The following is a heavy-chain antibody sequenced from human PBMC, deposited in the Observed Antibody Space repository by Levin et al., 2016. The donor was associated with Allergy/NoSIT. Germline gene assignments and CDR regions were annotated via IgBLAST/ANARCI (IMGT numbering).Heavy chain of an antibody. V-gene: IGHV3-20*03. CDR2: INWNGGST. D-gene: IGHD3-22*01. CDR3: ARERDSSGSHMDN. Sequence: WIRQPPGKGLEWVSGINWNGGSTDYVDSVKGRFTISRDNAKNSLYLQMNSLRAEDTALYYCARERDSSGSHMDNWGQGTLVTVSS. J-gene: IGHJ4*02.